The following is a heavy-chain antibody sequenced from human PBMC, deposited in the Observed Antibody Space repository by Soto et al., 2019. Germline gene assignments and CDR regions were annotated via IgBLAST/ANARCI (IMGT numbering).Heavy chain of an antibody. D-gene: IGHD4-17*01. CDR2: LSSSSIYI. CDR1: GFSFSSYS. J-gene: IGHJ3*02. CDR3: ASARRRSDAFDI. Sequence: GGSRRLFCAPSGFSFSSYSMNWVRHASGKGLEWVSSLSSSSIYIYYADSVKGRFTISRDNAKNSLYLQMNSLRAEDTAVYYCASARRRSDAFDIWGQGTMVTVS. V-gene: IGHV3-21*01.